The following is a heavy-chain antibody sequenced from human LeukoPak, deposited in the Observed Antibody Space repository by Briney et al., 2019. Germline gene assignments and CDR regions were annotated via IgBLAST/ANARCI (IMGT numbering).Heavy chain of an antibody. CDR3: ASSNGDNAFDY. D-gene: IGHD5-24*01. Sequence: SETLSLTCTVSGGSVSSGYYYWSWVRQPPGKGQEWIGYIYYSGSANYNPSLESRVTMSVDTSKNQFSLKLNSVTAADTAVYYCASSNGDNAFDYWGQGTLVTVSS. V-gene: IGHV4-61*01. CDR2: IYYSGSA. CDR1: GGSVSSGYYY. J-gene: IGHJ4*02.